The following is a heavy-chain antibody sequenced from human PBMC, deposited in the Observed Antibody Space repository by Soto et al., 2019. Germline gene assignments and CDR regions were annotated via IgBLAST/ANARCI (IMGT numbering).Heavy chain of an antibody. Sequence: EVQLVESGGGLVQPGGSLRLSCAASGFTFSSYSMNWVHQAPGKGLEWVSYISSSSSTIYYADSVKGRFTISRDNAKNSLYLQMNSLRAEDTPVYYCARMLVTFDYRGQGTLVTVSS. CDR2: ISSSSSTI. D-gene: IGHD2-21*02. V-gene: IGHV3-48*01. CDR3: ARMLVTFDY. CDR1: GFTFSSYS. J-gene: IGHJ4*02.